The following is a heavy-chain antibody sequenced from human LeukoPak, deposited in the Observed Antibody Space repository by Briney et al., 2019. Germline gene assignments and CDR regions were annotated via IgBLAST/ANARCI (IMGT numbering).Heavy chain of an antibody. CDR3: ARGRGVITTGFDY. D-gene: IGHD3-22*01. CDR2: INPNSGGT. CDR1: GYTFTGYY. V-gene: IGHV1-2*04. J-gene: IGHJ4*02. Sequence: ASVKVSCKASGYTFTGYYMHWVRQAPGQGLEWMGWINPNSGGTNYAQKFQGWVTMTRDTSISTAYMKLSRLRSDDTAVYYCARGRGVITTGFDYWGQGTLVTVSS.